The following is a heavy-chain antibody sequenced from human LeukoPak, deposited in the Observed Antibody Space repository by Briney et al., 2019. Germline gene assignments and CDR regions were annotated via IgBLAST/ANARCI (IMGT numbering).Heavy chain of an antibody. CDR1: GFTVSSNY. Sequence: QAGGSLRLSCAASGFTVSSNYMSWVRQAPGKGLEWVSFIYSGGSTYYADFVKGRFTISRHNSKNTLYLQMNSLRAEDTAVYYCASLYGSGRKGYFDYWGQGTLVTVSS. D-gene: IGHD3-10*01. CDR2: IYSGGST. V-gene: IGHV3-53*04. J-gene: IGHJ4*02. CDR3: ASLYGSGRKGYFDY.